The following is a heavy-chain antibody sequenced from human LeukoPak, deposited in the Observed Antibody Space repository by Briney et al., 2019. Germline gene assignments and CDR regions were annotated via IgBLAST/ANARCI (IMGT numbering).Heavy chain of an antibody. D-gene: IGHD3-10*01. CDR2: ISSGSSTM. Sequence: GGSLRLSCAASGFTFSSYSMNWVRQAPGKGLEWVSYISSGSSTMYYADSVKGRFTISRDNAKNSLYLQMNSLRIEDTAVYYCTTDPYYPGSGSFPHVGWGQGTLVTVSS. CDR1: GFTFSSYS. CDR3: TTDPYYPGSGSFPHVG. V-gene: IGHV3-48*01. J-gene: IGHJ4*02.